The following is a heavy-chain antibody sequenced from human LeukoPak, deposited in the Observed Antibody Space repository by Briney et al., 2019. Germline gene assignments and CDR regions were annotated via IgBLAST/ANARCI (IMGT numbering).Heavy chain of an antibody. CDR3: ARAEYDFWGPNPFPFHAFDI. CDR1: GYTLTELS. CDR2: FDPEDGET. D-gene: IGHD3-3*01. Sequence: ASVKVSCKVSGYTLTELSMHWVRQAPGKGLEWMGGFDPEDGETIYAQKFQGRVTMTEDTSTDTAYMELSSLRSEDTAVYYCARAEYDFWGPNPFPFHAFDIWGQGTMVTVSS. V-gene: IGHV1-24*01. J-gene: IGHJ3*02.